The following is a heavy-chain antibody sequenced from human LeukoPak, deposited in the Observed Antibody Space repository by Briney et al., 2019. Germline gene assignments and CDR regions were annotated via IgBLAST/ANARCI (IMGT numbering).Heavy chain of an antibody. CDR3: ARDSGTTGEVKFDP. V-gene: IGHV4-4*07. Sequence: SETLSLTCTVSGDSISRYYWSWIRQPAGKGLEWIGRIYNGGITTYNPSLKSRVTMSIDTSNNQFSLRLRFVTAADTAVYYCARDSGTTGEVKFDPWGQGTLVTVSS. J-gene: IGHJ5*02. D-gene: IGHD3-10*01. CDR2: IYNGGIT. CDR1: GDSISRYY.